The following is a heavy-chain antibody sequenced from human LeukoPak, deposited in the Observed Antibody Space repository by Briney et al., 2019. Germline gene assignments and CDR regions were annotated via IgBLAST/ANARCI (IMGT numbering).Heavy chain of an antibody. CDR3: ARAGARRYCYYMDV. D-gene: IGHD4/OR15-4a*01. Sequence: SETLSLTCAVYGGSFSNYYWSWIRQSPGKGLEWIGEITHSGSTNYNPSLKSRVTISVDTSKNQFSLKLSSVTAADTAVYYCARAGARRYCYYMDVWGKGTTVTVSS. CDR2: ITHSGST. J-gene: IGHJ6*03. V-gene: IGHV4-34*01. CDR1: GGSFSNYY.